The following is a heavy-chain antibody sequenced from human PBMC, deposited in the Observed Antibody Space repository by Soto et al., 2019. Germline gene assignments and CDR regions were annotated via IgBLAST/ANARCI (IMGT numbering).Heavy chain of an antibody. CDR1: GGTFSSYA. CDR3: ERFIFLFSSKLGAGHYYYYGMDV. Sequence: SVKVSCKASGGTFSSYAISWVRQAPGQGLERMGEIIPIFGTANYAQKFQGRVTITADESTSTAYMELRSLRSEDTFVYYCERFIFLFSSKLGAGHYYYYGMDVWGQGTTVTVYS. CDR2: IIPIFGTA. J-gene: IGHJ6*02. D-gene: IGHD2-2*01. V-gene: IGHV1-69*13.